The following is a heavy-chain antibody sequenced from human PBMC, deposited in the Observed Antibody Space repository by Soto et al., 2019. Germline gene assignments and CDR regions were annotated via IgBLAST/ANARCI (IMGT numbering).Heavy chain of an antibody. CDR3: AKDAKNYYGSGSYYWYFDL. V-gene: IGHV3-23*01. Sequence: GGSLRLSCAASGFTFSSYAMSWVRQAPGKGLEWVSAISGSGGSTYYADSVKDRFTISRDNSKNTLYLQMNSLRAEDTAVYYCAKDAKNYYGSGSYYWYFDLWGRGTLVTVSS. CDR1: GFTFSSYA. J-gene: IGHJ2*01. CDR2: ISGSGGST. D-gene: IGHD3-10*01.